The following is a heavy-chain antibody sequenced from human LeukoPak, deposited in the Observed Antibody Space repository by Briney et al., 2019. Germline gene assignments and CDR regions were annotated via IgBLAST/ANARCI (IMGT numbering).Heavy chain of an antibody. D-gene: IGHD5-18*01. V-gene: IGHV4-4*07. Sequence: SETLSLTCTVSGGSISSYYWSWIRQPAGKGLEWIGRIYTSGSTNYNPSLKSRVTISVDKSKNQFSLKLSSVTAADTAVYYRARDDVTAMVPDAFDIWGQGTMVTVSS. CDR3: ARDDVTAMVPDAFDI. J-gene: IGHJ3*02. CDR2: IYTSGST. CDR1: GGSISSYY.